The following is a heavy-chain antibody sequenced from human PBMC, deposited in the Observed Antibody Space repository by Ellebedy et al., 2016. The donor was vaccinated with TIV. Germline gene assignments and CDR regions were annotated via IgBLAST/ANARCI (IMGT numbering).Heavy chain of an antibody. CDR2: IDQDGSEE. CDR3: VRDTPRYFHEGDYGMDV. CDR1: IGIKY. D-gene: IGHD3-9*01. J-gene: IGHJ6*02. V-gene: IGHV3-7*01. Sequence: GGSLRLXXVASIGIKYMNWVRQPPGKGLEWVANIDQDGSEENYVDSVKGRFTISRDNAENTLYLQMNYLRAEDTALYYCVRDTPRYFHEGDYGMDVWGQGTTVTVSS.